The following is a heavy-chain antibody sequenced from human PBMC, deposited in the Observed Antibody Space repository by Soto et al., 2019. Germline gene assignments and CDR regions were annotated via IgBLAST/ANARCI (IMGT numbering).Heavy chain of an antibody. D-gene: IGHD1-26*01. Sequence: HPGGSLRLSCAASGFTFSSYGMHWVRQAPGKGLEWVAVISYDGSNKYYADSVKGRFTISRDNSKNTLYLQMNSLRAEDTAVYYCAKGRWELLPGYFDYWGQGTLVTVSS. J-gene: IGHJ4*02. CDR1: GFTFSSYG. CDR3: AKGRWELLPGYFDY. CDR2: ISYDGSNK. V-gene: IGHV3-30*18.